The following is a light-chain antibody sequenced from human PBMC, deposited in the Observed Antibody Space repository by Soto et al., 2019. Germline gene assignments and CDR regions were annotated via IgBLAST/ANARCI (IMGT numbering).Light chain of an antibody. Sequence: QSALNQPPSASGSPGQSVTISCTGTSSDVGGYNYVSWYQQHPGKAPKLMIYDVSKLPSGVPDRFSGSKSGNTASLTVSGLQAEDEADYYCCSYAGGNTLVFGGGTKVTVL. J-gene: IGLJ2*01. CDR1: SSDVGGYNY. CDR2: DVS. CDR3: CSYAGGNTLV. V-gene: IGLV2-8*01.